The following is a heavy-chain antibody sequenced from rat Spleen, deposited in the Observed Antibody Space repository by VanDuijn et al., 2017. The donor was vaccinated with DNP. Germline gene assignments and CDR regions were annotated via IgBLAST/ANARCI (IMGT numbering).Heavy chain of an antibody. J-gene: IGHJ2*01. V-gene: IGHV5-25*01. Sequence: EVQLVETGGGSVQPGRSLKLSCVASGFTFSDYYMAWVRQAPTKGLAWVATISTSGGSTYYRDSVKGRFTISRDNAKSTLYLQMNSLRSEDMATYYCARHTYYGRGFDYWGQGVMVTVSS. CDR1: GFTFSDYY. CDR2: ISTSGGST. CDR3: ARHTYYGRGFDY. D-gene: IGHD1-9*01.